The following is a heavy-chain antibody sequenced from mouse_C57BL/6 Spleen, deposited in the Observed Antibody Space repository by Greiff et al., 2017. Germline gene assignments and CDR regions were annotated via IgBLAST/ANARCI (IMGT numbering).Heavy chain of an antibody. V-gene: IGHV1-59*01. J-gene: IGHJ3*01. D-gene: IGHD3-2*02. CDR1: GYTFTSYW. CDR3: AKASSGYVLAY. Sequence: QVQLQQSGAELVRPGTSVKLSCKASGYTFTSYWMHWVKRRPGQGLEWIGVIDPSDSYTNYNQKFKGKATLTVDTSSSTAYMQLSSLTSEDSAVYYCAKASSGYVLAYWGHGTLVTVSA. CDR2: IDPSDSYT.